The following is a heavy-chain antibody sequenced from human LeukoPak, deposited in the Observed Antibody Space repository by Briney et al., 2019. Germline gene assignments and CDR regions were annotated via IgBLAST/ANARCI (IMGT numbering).Heavy chain of an antibody. CDR2: IYTSGST. J-gene: IGHJ6*03. V-gene: IGHV4-4*07. CDR1: GGSISSYY. D-gene: IGHD5-12*01. CDR3: ARAILRSHRGAPGYYYYMDV. Sequence: KPSETLSLTCTVSGGSISSYYWSWIRQPAGKGLEWIGRIYTSGSTNYNPSLKSRVTMSVDTSKNQFSLKLSSVTAAGTAVYYCARAILRSHRGAPGYYYYMDVWGKGITVTVSS.